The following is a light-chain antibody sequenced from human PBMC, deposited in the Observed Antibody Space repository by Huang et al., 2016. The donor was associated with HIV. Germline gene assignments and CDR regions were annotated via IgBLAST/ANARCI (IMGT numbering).Light chain of an antibody. CDR1: QSLSSSY. Sequence: EVVLTQSPDPLSSSPGERVTVSCRASQSLSSSYIAWYQQRPGQAPRLLIYGASTRATDIPDRFSGSGSGTDFTLTINGLEPADFAMYYCPQYGTSPYTFGQGTNLEI. CDR3: PQYGTSPYT. CDR2: GAS. V-gene: IGKV3-20*01. J-gene: IGKJ2*01.